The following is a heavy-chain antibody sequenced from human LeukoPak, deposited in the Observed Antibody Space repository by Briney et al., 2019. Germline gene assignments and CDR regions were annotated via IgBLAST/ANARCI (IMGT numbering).Heavy chain of an antibody. D-gene: IGHD3-22*01. Sequence: GESLKISCKGSGYSFTSYWIGWVRQMPGKGLEWMGIIYPGDSDTRYSPSFKGQVTISADKSISTAYLQWSSLKASDTAMYYCARLQHTYYYDSSGREALDIWGQGTMVTVSS. CDR2: IYPGDSDT. J-gene: IGHJ3*02. V-gene: IGHV5-51*01. CDR3: ARLQHTYYYDSSGREALDI. CDR1: GYSFTSYW.